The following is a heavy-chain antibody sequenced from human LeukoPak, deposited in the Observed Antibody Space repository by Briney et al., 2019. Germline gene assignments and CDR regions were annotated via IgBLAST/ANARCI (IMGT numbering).Heavy chain of an antibody. Sequence: GGSLRLSCAASGFTFSDYYMSWIRQAPGKGLEWVSYISSSGSTIYYADSVKGRFTTSRDNAKTSLYLQMNSLRAEDTAVYYCARKAAAGTSWFDPWGQGTLVTVSS. CDR1: GFTFSDYY. J-gene: IGHJ5*02. CDR2: ISSSGSTI. V-gene: IGHV3-11*01. D-gene: IGHD6-13*01. CDR3: ARKAAAGTSWFDP.